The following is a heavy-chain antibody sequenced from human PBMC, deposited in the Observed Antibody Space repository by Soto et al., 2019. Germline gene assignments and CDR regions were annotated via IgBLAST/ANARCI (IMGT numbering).Heavy chain of an antibody. Sequence: ASVKVSCKAAGYTFSDYYIHWVRQAPGQGREWIGWINPNSGGTKYAPKFQGGVTMTRDTSITTAYMELSRLRSGDTAVYYCAREPATAKPEGVDFWGQGTLVTVSS. V-gene: IGHV1-2*02. CDR1: GYTFSDYY. CDR3: AREPATAKPEGVDF. J-gene: IGHJ4*02. CDR2: INPNSGGT. D-gene: IGHD1-1*01.